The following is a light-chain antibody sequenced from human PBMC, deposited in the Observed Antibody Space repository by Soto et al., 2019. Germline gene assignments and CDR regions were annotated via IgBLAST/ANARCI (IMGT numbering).Light chain of an antibody. Sequence: DIQMTQSPSTLSASVGDRVTITCRASQSIRSWVAWYQQKPGKAPKLMIYKASSLESGVPSRFSGCGSGTEITLIISSLQPDDFASYYCQQYDSYLTFGGGTKVEIK. CDR2: KAS. V-gene: IGKV1-5*03. CDR1: QSIRSW. CDR3: QQYDSYLT. J-gene: IGKJ4*01.